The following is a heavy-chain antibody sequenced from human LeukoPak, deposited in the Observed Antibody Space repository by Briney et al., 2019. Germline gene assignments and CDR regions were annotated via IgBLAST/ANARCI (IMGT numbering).Heavy chain of an antibody. D-gene: IGHD3-22*01. CDR2: IYHNGST. CDR3: ASANDSSTNDAFDI. J-gene: IGHJ3*02. V-gene: IGHV4-30-2*01. Sequence: PSETLSLTCAVSGRSISSGGYSWSWIRQPPGKGLEWIGYIYHNGSTYYNPSLKSRVTISVDRSKNQFSLKLSSVTAADTAVYYCASANDSSTNDAFDIWGQGTMVTVSS. CDR1: GRSISSGGYS.